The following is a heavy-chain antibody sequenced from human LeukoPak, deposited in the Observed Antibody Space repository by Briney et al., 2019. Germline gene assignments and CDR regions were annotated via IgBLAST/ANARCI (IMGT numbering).Heavy chain of an antibody. D-gene: IGHD3-3*01. CDR1: GFTFSSYW. J-gene: IGHJ5*02. Sequence: HPGGSLRLSCAASGFTFSSYWMHWVRQAPGKGLEWVSAISGSGGSTYYADSVKGRFTISRDNSKNTLYLQMNSLRAEDTAVYYCAKGSRYDFWSGPEFDPWGQGTLVTVSS. CDR3: AKGSRYDFWSGPEFDP. CDR2: ISGSGGST. V-gene: IGHV3-23*01.